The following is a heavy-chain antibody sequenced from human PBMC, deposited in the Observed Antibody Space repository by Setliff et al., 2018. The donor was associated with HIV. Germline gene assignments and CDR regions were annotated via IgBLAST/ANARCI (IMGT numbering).Heavy chain of an antibody. Sequence: SETLSLTCTVSGGSISSGSYYWSWIRQPAGKGLEWIGHIYTSGSTNYNPSLKSRVTMSVDTSKNQFSLRLSSVTAADTAVYYCARKHLANVFDSWGQGTLVTVSS. CDR2: IYTSGST. CDR1: GGSISSGSYY. CDR3: ARKHLANVFDS. D-gene: IGHD5-12*01. V-gene: IGHV4-61*09. J-gene: IGHJ4*02.